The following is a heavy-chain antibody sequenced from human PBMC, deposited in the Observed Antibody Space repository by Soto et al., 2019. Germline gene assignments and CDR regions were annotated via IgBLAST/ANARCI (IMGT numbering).Heavy chain of an antibody. D-gene: IGHD5-18*01. CDR2: INHSGST. CDR1: GGSFSGYY. CDR3: ARIPIRGYSYGGGGMDV. Sequence: LSLTCAVYGGSFSGYYWSWIRQPPGKGLEWIGEINHSGSTNYNPSLKSRVTISVDTSKNQFSLKLSSVTAADTAVYYCARIPIRGYSYGGGGMDVWGQGTTVTVSS. V-gene: IGHV4-34*01. J-gene: IGHJ6*02.